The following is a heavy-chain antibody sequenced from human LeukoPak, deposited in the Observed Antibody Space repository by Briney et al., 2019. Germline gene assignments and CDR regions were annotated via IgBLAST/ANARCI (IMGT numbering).Heavy chain of an antibody. J-gene: IGHJ4*02. V-gene: IGHV5-51*01. CDR1: GYTFTSYW. CDR2: IYPGDSDT. D-gene: IGHD2-15*01. Sequence: GESLKVSCKGSGYTFTSYWIGWVRQMPGKGLEWMGIIYPGDSDTRYSPSFQGQVTISADKSISTAYLQWSSLKASDTAMYYCARINGYCSGGSCYSEYWGQGTLVTVSS. CDR3: ARINGYCSGGSCYSEY.